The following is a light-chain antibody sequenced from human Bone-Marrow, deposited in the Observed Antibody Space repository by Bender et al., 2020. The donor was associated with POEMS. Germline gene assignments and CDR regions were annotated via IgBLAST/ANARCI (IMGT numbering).Light chain of an antibody. CDR2: ADN. V-gene: IGLV2-23*01. CDR3: CSYSGSYTWV. CDR1: SSDVGGYNL. J-gene: IGLJ3*02. Sequence: QSALTQPASVSGSPGQSITISCTGTSSDVGGYNLVSWYQQHPGKAPKLMFFADNKRPSGVPDRFSASKSGNTASLTISGLQLEDESDYYCCSYSGSYTWVFGGGTKVTVL.